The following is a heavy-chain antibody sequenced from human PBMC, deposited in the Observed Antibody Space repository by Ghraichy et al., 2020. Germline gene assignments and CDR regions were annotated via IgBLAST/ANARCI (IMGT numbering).Heavy chain of an antibody. CDR2: IYWDDDK. J-gene: IGHJ4*02. V-gene: IGHV2-5*02. D-gene: IGHD4-17*01. CDR3: TYGDYAYYFDY. Sequence: SGPTLVKPTQTLTLTCTFSGFSLNTNGVAVGWIRQPPGKALEWLALIYWDDDKRYSPSLDSRLTITKDTSKNQVVLTMTTMDPVDTARYYCTYGDYAYYFDYWGQGALVTVFS. CDR1: GFSLNTNGVA.